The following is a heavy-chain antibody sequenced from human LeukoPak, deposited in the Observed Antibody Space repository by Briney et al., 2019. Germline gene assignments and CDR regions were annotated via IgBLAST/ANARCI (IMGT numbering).Heavy chain of an antibody. D-gene: IGHD6-13*01. CDR3: ARGLEQQLVLASLDY. V-gene: IGHV1-2*02. CDR1: GYTFTGYY. J-gene: IGHJ4*02. CDR2: INPNSGGT. Sequence: ASVKVSCKASGYTFTGYYMHWVRQAPGQGLGWMGWINPNSGGTNYAQKFQGRVTMTRDTSISTAYMELSRLRSDDTAVYYCARGLEQQLVLASLDYWGQGTLVTVSS.